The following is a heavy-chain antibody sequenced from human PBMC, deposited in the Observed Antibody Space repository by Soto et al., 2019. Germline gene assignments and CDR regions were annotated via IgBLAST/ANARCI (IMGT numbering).Heavy chain of an antibody. Sequence: EVQLVESGGGLVKPGGSLRLSCAASGFTFSNAWMNWVRQAPGKGLEWVGRIKSKTDGGTTDYAAPVKGRFTISRDDSKNTLYLQRNSLKTEDTAVYYCTTGYSTPALYYYYGMDVWGQGTTVTVSS. D-gene: IGHD1-20*01. CDR2: IKSKTDGGTT. V-gene: IGHV3-15*07. CDR3: TTGYSTPALYYYYGMDV. CDR1: GFTFSNAW. J-gene: IGHJ6*02.